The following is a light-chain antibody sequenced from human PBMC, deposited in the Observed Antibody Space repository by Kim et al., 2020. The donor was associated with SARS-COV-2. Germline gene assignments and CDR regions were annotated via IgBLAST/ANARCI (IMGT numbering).Light chain of an antibody. CDR1: SSDVGRYNF. J-gene: IGLJ1*01. CDR2: DVT. CDR3: CSYATKLRYV. V-gene: IGLV2-11*01. Sequence: QSALTQPRSVSGSPGQSVTISCTGTSSDVGRYNFVSWYQQHPGKAPKLILYDVTKRPSGVPDRFSGSKSGNTASLTISGLQAEDEADYCCCSYATKLRYVFGSGTKVTVL.